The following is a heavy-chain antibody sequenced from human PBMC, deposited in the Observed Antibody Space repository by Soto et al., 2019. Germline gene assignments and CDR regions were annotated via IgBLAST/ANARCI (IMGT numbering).Heavy chain of an antibody. Sequence: PSETLSLTCTVSGASISSNTYYWAWIRRPPGKGLEWIGYIYYSGSTNYNPSLKSRVTISVDTSKNQFSLKLSSVTAADTAVYYCATTSYGTNYYYYYGMDVWGQGTTVTVSS. D-gene: IGHD1-1*01. CDR3: ATTSYGTNYYYYYGMDV. V-gene: IGHV4-61*05. CDR1: GASISSNTYY. CDR2: IYYSGST. J-gene: IGHJ6*02.